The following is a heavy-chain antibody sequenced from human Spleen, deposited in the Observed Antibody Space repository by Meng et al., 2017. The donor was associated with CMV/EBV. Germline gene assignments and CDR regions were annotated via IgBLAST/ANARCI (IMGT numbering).Heavy chain of an antibody. Sequence: TVSGGSISSYYWSWIRQPPGKGLEWIGYIYHSGSTNYNPSLKSRVTISVDTSKNQFSLRLNSVTAADTAVYYCAKFSNWNYGADWFDPWGQGTLVTVSS. D-gene: IGHD1-7*01. V-gene: IGHV4-59*01. CDR2: IYHSGST. CDR1: GGSISSYY. J-gene: IGHJ5*02. CDR3: AKFSNWNYGADWFDP.